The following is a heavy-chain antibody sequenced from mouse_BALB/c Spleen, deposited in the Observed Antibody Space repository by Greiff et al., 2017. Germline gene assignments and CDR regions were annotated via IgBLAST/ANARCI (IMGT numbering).Heavy chain of an antibody. J-gene: IGHJ2*01. Sequence: EVKLMESGGGLVKPGGSLKLSCAASGFAFSSYDMSWVRQTPEKRLEWVAYISSGGGSTYYPDTVKGRFTISRDNAKNTLYLQMSSLKSEDTAMYYCARGTGGGYYFDYWGQGTTLTVSS. CDR3: ARGTGGGYYFDY. CDR2: ISSGGGST. CDR1: GFAFSSYD. D-gene: IGHD3-3*01. V-gene: IGHV5-12-1*01.